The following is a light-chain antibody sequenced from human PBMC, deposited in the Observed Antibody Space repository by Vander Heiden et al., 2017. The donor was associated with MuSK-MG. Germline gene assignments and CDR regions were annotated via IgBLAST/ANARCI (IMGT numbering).Light chain of an antibody. CDR2: GAS. J-gene: IGKJ2*01. V-gene: IGKV3-15*01. Sequence: ELVMTQSPATLSLPPGDRATLSCRASQSVSSNLAWYQQKPGQAPRRLIYGASTRATGIPAGFSGSGAGTEFTLTISSLQSEDFAVYYCQQYNSWPPKYTFGQGTKLEIK. CDR3: QQYNSWPPKYT. CDR1: QSVSSN.